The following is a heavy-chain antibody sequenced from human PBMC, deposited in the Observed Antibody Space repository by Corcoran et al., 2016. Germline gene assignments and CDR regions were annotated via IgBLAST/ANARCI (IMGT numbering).Heavy chain of an antibody. CDR2: FDPEDGET. D-gene: IGHD1-1*01. V-gene: IGHV1-24*01. Sequence: QVQLVQSGAEVKKPGASVKVSCKVSGYTLTELSMHWVRQAPGKGLEWMGGFDPEDGETIYAQKFQGRVTMTEETSTDTAYMELSSLRSEDTAGYYCATVVSLERRGGTWFDPWGQGTLVTVAS. CDR1: GYTLTELS. J-gene: IGHJ5*02. CDR3: ATVVSLERRGGTWFDP.